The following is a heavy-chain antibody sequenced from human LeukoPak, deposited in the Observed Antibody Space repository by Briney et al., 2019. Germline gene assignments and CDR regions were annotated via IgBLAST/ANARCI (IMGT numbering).Heavy chain of an antibody. Sequence: PGGSLRLSCAASGFTFSNYWMHWVRHDPGKWLVCVSRINGDGSDTNYAPSVRGRFTISRDNAKNTLSLQMNGLRAEDTAVYYCARALGGYGHFDYWGQGGLVTVSS. CDR3: ARALGGYGHFDY. CDR1: GFTFSNYW. V-gene: IGHV3-74*01. D-gene: IGHD5-12*01. J-gene: IGHJ4*02. CDR2: INGDGSDT.